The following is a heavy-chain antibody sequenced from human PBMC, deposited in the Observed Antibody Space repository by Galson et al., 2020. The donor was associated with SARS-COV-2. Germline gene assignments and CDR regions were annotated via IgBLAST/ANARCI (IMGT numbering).Heavy chain of an antibody. CDR2: IKRRSDGETT. J-gene: IGHJ6*04. Sequence: GGSLRLSCAVSGFTFSTACMIWVRQPPGKGLEWVGRIKRRSDGETTDYGASVKGRCIISRDDSKDTQYLHMSSLRTEDTAVYYCAIRFGGLGYMDVWGKGTTVTVSS. V-gene: IGHV3-15*01. D-gene: IGHD3-10*01. CDR1: GFTFSTAC. CDR3: AIRFGGLGYMDV.